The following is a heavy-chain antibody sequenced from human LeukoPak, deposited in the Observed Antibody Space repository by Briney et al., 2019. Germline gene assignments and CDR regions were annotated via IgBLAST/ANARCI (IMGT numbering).Heavy chain of an antibody. D-gene: IGHD5-12*01. CDR3: ARVVGGYEGNYYYYYMDV. CDR1: GFAFSSYT. CDR2: IYYSGST. V-gene: IGHV4-59*01. J-gene: IGHJ6*03. Sequence: GSLRLSCAASGFAFSSYTMSWVRQAPGKGLEWIGYIYYSGSTNYNPSLKSRVTISVDTSKNQFSLKLSSVTAADTAVYYCARVVGGYEGNYYYYYMDVWGKGTTVTVSS.